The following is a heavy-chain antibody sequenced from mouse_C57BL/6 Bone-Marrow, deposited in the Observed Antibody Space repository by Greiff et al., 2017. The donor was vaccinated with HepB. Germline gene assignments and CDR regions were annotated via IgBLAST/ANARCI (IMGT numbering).Heavy chain of an antibody. D-gene: IGHD1-1*01. CDR3: ARSPRYYYGSSSSWFAY. CDR1: GYTFTSYG. CDR2: IYPRSGNT. Sequence: QVQLKESGAELARPGASVKLSCKASGYTFTSYGISWVKQRTGQGLEWIGEIYPRSGNTYYNEKFKGKATLTADKSSSTAYMELRSLTSEDSAVYFCARSPRYYYGSSSSWFAYWGQGTLVTVSA. V-gene: IGHV1-81*01. J-gene: IGHJ3*01.